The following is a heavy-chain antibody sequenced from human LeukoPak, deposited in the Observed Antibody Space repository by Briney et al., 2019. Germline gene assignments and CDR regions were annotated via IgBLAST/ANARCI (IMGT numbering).Heavy chain of an antibody. CDR2: ISPYTGNT. V-gene: IGHV1-18*04. CDR3: ARDQYDSVWGSYRPYFDY. J-gene: IGHJ4*02. Sequence: ASVKVSCKASGYTLTNYGISWVRQAPGQGLEWMGSISPYTGNTKYAERLQDRVIMTTDTSTRTAYMELRSLRSDDTAVFYCARDQYDSVWGSYRPYFDYWGQGTLVTVSS. D-gene: IGHD3-16*02. CDR1: GYTLTNYG.